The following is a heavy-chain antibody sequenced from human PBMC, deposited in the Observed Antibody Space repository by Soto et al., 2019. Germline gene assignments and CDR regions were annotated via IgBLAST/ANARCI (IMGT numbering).Heavy chain of an antibody. V-gene: IGHV1-2*02. CDR3: ARERYQVISDGMDV. J-gene: IGHJ6*02. CDR1: GGSFTYT. Sequence: ASVKVSCKASGGSFTYTLSWVRQAPGQGLEWMGGIIPIFGTTNYAQKFQGRVTLSRDTSINTAYLELSRLRCDDAAVYFCARERYQVISDGMDVWGQGTTVTVSS. D-gene: IGHD2-2*01. CDR2: IIPIFGTT.